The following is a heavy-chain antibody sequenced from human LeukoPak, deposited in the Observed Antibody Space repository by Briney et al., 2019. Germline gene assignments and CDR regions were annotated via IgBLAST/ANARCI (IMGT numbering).Heavy chain of an antibody. CDR1: GYTFTGYY. CDR3: AREISGYSDY. CDR2: INANSGDT. D-gene: IGHD3-22*01. J-gene: IGHJ4*02. V-gene: IGHV1-2*02. Sequence: GASVNDSCKACGYTFTGYYMHWVRQAPGQGREWMGWINANSGDTKYAQKFQGRVTMTRDTSISTAYMELSRLRSDDTAMYYCAREISGYSDYWGQGTLVTVSS.